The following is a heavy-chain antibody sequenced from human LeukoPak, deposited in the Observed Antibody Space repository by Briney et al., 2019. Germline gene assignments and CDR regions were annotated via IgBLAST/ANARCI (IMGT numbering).Heavy chain of an antibody. Sequence: PGGSLRLSCAASGFTFSSYWMSWVRQAPGKGLEWVANIKQDGSEKYYVDSVKGRFTISRDNAKNSLYLQMNSLRAEDTAVYYCARGGDDFWSGYYMAYWGQGTLVTVSS. D-gene: IGHD3-3*01. CDR1: GFTFSSYW. J-gene: IGHJ4*02. CDR2: IKQDGSEK. CDR3: ARGGDDFWSGYYMAY. V-gene: IGHV3-7*01.